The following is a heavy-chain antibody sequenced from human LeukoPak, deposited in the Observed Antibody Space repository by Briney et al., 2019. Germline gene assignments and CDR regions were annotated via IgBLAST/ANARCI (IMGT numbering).Heavy chain of an antibody. V-gene: IGHV3-66*02. D-gene: IGHD2-8*01. CDR1: GFTVSNSY. CDR3: ARGYCFNGNCPFAFDY. J-gene: IGHJ4*02. Sequence: GGSLRLSCAASGFTVSNSYMAWVRQAPGKGLEWGSIMYIGGNTFHADSVKGRFTISRDNSKNTLDLQMNSLTAEDTAVYYCARGYCFNGNCPFAFDYWGQGSLVTVPS. CDR2: MYIGGNT.